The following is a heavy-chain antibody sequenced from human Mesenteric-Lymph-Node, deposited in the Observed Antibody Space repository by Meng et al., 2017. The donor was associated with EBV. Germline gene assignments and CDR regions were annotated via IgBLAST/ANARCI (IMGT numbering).Heavy chain of an antibody. Sequence: QVPLHQAGPGLVKPSKGLTLTSSVFGGSISRDGYHGSWIRQPPGKGLEWIGSVHYSGNTNYNPALKNRVTISVDTSSNQIYLSLTSVTVADTASYYCARNSDCSTTSCFVSWFDPWGQGTLVTVSS. D-gene: IGHD2-2*01. CDR1: GGSISRDGYH. CDR2: VHYSGNT. J-gene: IGHJ5*02. V-gene: IGHV4-30-4*08. CDR3: ARNSDCSTTSCFVSWFDP.